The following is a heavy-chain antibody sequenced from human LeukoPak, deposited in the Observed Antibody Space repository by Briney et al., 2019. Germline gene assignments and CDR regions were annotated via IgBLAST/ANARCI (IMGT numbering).Heavy chain of an antibody. CDR2: ISSSSSYI. J-gene: IGHJ4*02. CDR3: ARSGIVGATTVDY. D-gene: IGHD1-26*01. CDR1: GFTFSSYS. Sequence: KPGGSLRLSCAASGFTFSSYSMNWVRQAPGKGLEWVSSISSSSSYIYYADSVKGRFTISRDNAKNSLYLQMNSLRAEDTAVYYCARSGIVGATTVDYWGQGTRVTVSS. V-gene: IGHV3-21*01.